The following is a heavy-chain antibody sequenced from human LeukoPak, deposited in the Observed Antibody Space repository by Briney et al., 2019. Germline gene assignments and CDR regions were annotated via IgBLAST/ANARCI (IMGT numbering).Heavy chain of an antibody. CDR3: AKDKSRFLEWLSFDY. D-gene: IGHD3-3*01. Sequence: GRSLRLSCAASGFTFDDYAMHWIRQAPGKGLEWVSGISWNSGSIGYADSVKGRFTISRDNAKNSLYLQMISLRAEDMALYYCAKDKSRFLEWLSFDYWGQGTLVTVSS. V-gene: IGHV3-9*03. CDR2: ISWNSGSI. J-gene: IGHJ4*02. CDR1: GFTFDDYA.